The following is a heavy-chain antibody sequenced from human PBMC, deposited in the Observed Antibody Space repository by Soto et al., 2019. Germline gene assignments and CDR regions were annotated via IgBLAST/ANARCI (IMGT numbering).Heavy chain of an antibody. CDR3: AKDPQRVSPSPMDV. V-gene: IGHV3-23*01. CDR1: GFTFSSYA. J-gene: IGHJ6*02. D-gene: IGHD6-13*01. CDR2: ISGSGGST. Sequence: QPGGSMRLSCAASGFTFSSYAMSWVRQAPGKGLEWVSAISGSGGSTYYADSVKGRFTISRDNSKNTLYLQMNSLRAEDTAVYYCAKDPQRVSPSPMDVWGQGTTVTVSS.